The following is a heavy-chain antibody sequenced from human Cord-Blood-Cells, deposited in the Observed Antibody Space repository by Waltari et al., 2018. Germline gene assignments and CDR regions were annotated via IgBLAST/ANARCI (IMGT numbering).Heavy chain of an antibody. Sequence: QVQLVQSGAEVKKPGASGKVSCKVSEYNLTELAMPGVRQAPGKGFEWMGGFDPEDGETIYAQKFQGRVTMTEDTSTDTAYMELSSLRSEDTAVYYCATAVEYCSSTSCYAFDIWGQGTMVTVSS. V-gene: IGHV1-24*01. CDR2: FDPEDGET. CDR1: EYNLTELA. J-gene: IGHJ3*02. CDR3: ATAVEYCSSTSCYAFDI. D-gene: IGHD2-2*01.